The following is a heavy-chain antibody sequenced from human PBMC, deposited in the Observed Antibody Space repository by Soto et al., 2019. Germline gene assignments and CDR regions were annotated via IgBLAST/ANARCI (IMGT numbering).Heavy chain of an antibody. V-gene: IGHV2-5*01. D-gene: IGHD6-6*01. CDR3: ARRLRAYSSSSGFDY. CDR1: GFSLSTSGVG. CDR2: IYWNDDK. Sequence: QITLKESGPTLVKPTQTLTLTCTFSGFSLSTSGVGVGWIRQPPGKALEWLALIYWNDDKRYSPSLKSRLTITEDTSKNQVVLTMTNMDPVDTATYYCARRLRAYSSSSGFDYWGQGTLVTVSS. J-gene: IGHJ4*02.